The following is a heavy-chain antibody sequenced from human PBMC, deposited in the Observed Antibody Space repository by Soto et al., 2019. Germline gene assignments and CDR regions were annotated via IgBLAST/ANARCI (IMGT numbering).Heavy chain of an antibody. CDR3: AGAVSDFDVRRYRTSYFDQ. CDR2: IDNSGST. Sequence: SETLSLTCTVSGASVSTGVYYWTWIRQHPGKCLEWIGYIDNSGSTYYNPSLTGRVDISVDTSKNQFSLNLQSLTAADTAFYYCAGAVSDFDVRRYRTSYFDQWGQGILVTVYS. CDR1: GASVSTGVYY. J-gene: IGHJ4*02. D-gene: IGHD3-10*02. V-gene: IGHV4-31*03.